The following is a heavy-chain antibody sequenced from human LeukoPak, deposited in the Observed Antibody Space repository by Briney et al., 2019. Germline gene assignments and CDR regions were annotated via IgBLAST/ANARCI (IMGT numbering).Heavy chain of an antibody. CDR2: IKSKTDGGTT. V-gene: IGHV3-15*01. CDR3: DVATVNDY. J-gene: IGHJ4*02. CDR1: GFTFSNAW. D-gene: IGHD5-12*01. Sequence: GGSLRLSCAASGFTFSNAWMSWVRQAPGKGLEWVGRIKSKTDGGTTDYAAPVKGRFTISRDDSKDTLYLQMNSLKTEDTAVYTTDVATVNDYWGQGTLVTVSS.